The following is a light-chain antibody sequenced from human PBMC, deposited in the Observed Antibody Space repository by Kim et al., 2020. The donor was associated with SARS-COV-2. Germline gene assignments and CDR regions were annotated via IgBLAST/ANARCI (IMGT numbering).Light chain of an antibody. J-gene: IGLJ2*01. CDR3: SSYTTSTSVV. Sequence: GQSMTISCTGTSSEVGGYTYVSWYQPRPGKAPKLMIYGVSNRPSGVSNRFSGSKSGNTASLTISGLQAEDEADYYCSSYTTSTSVVFGGGTQLTVL. V-gene: IGLV2-14*03. CDR1: SSEVGGYTY. CDR2: GVS.